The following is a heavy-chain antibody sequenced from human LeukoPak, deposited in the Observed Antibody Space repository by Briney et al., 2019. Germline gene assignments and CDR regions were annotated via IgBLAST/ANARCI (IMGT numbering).Heavy chain of an antibody. CDR1: KFTFSSYW. J-gene: IGHJ5*02. D-gene: IGHD3-22*01. CDR2: INTDGSST. V-gene: IGHV3-74*01. Sequence: GGSLRLSCAASKFTFSSYWMHWVRQAPGKGLVWVSRINTDGSSTNYADSVKGRFTISRDNANNTLYLQMNSLRAEDTAVYYCARVLSGSWDWFDPWGQGTLVTVSS. CDR3: ARVLSGSWDWFDP.